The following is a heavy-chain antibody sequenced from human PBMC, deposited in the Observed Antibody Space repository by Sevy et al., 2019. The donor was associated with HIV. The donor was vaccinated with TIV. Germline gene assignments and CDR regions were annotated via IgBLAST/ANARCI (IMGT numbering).Heavy chain of an antibody. Sequence: SETLSLTCAVYGGSFSGYYWSWIRQPPGKGLEWIGEINHSGSTNYNPSLKSRVTISVGTSKNQFSLKLSSVTAADTAVYYCARGGTKIAAAGRYYYYGMDVWGQGTTVTVSS. D-gene: IGHD6-13*01. CDR1: GGSFSGYY. CDR2: INHSGST. V-gene: IGHV4-34*01. CDR3: ARGGTKIAAAGRYYYYGMDV. J-gene: IGHJ6*02.